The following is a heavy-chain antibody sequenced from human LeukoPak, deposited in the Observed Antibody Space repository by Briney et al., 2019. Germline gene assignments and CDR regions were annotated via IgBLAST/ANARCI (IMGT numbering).Heavy chain of an antibody. J-gene: IGHJ4*02. CDR3: AISMVRGVIHPN. V-gene: IGHV1-69-2*01. Sequence: GASVKVSCKASGYTFTDYYMHWVQQAPGKGLEWMGLVDPEDGETIYAEKFQGRVTITADTSTDTAYMELSSLRSEDTAVYYCAISMVRGVIHPNWDQGTLVTVSS. CDR1: GYTFTDYY. CDR2: VDPEDGET. D-gene: IGHD3-10*01.